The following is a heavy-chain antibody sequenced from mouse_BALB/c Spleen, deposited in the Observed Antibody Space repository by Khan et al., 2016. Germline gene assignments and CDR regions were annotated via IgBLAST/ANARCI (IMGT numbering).Heavy chain of an antibody. CDR2: ILPGSGTT. CDR3: ASGPY. J-gene: IGHJ3*01. Sequence: QVQLQQSGAELMKPGASVNIACKATGYTFSSYWIEWVKERPGHGREWIGEILPGSGTTNYNGNVKGKATFTAETSSSKAYMQLSSLTSEDSAVYSCASGPYWGPGTLVPVSA. V-gene: IGHV1-9*01. CDR1: GYTFSSYW.